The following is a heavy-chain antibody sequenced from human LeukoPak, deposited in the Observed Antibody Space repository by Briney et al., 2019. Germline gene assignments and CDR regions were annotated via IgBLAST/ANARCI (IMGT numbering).Heavy chain of an antibody. Sequence: GGSLRLSCAASGFTFSIYAMSWVRQAPGKGLQWVSSITSRGESTWYVDSVKGRFTITRDNSENTLYLQMHSLRAEDTAVYYCARGRPNYYGSDGHYYRRDGDYWGRGTLVSVSS. CDR1: GFTFSIYA. CDR2: ITSRGEST. J-gene: IGHJ4*02. CDR3: ARGRPNYYGSDGHYYRRDGDY. D-gene: IGHD3-22*01. V-gene: IGHV3-23*01.